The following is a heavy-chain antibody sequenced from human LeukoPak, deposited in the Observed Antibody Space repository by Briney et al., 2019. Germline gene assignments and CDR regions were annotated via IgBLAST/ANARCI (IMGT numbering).Heavy chain of an antibody. CDR2: ISAYNGNT. CDR3: ARGTTVTTEFDY. CDR1: GYTFTSYG. D-gene: IGHD4-17*01. J-gene: IGHJ4*02. Sequence: ASVKVSCKASGYTFTSYGISWVRQAPGQGHEWMGWISAYNGNTNYAQKLRGRVTMTTDTSTSTAYMELRSLRSDDTAVYYCARGTTVTTEFDYWGQGTLVTVSS. V-gene: IGHV1-18*01.